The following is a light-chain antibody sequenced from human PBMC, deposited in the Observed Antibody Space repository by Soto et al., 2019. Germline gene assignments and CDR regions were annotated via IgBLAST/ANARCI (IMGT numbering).Light chain of an antibody. CDR2: EVS. V-gene: IGLV2-14*01. J-gene: IGLJ2*01. CDR1: SSDVGGYKS. CDR3: SSYTSSSTLVV. Sequence: QSALTQPASVSGSPGQSITISCTGTSSDVGGYKSVSWYQQHPDKAPKLMIYEVSNRPSGVPNRFSGSKSGNTASLTISGLQAEDEAGYYCSSYTSSSTLVVFGGGTKLTVL.